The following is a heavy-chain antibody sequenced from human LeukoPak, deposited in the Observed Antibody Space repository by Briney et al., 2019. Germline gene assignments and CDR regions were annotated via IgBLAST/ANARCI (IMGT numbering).Heavy chain of an antibody. D-gene: IGHD1-26*01. Sequence: ASVKVSCKVSGYTLTELSMHWVRQAPGKGLEWMGGFDPEDGETIYAQKFQGRVTMTEDTSTDTAYMELSSLGSEDTAVYYCATDGKFHYYYYGMDVWGQGTTVTVSS. CDR3: ATDGKFHYYYYGMDV. CDR1: GYTLTELS. V-gene: IGHV1-24*01. J-gene: IGHJ6*02. CDR2: FDPEDGET.